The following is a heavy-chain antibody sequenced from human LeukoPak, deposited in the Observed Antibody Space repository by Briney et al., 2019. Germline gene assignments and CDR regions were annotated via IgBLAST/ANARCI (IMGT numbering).Heavy chain of an antibody. V-gene: IGHV4-59*01. J-gene: IGHJ6*02. CDR2: IYYSGST. Sequence: SETLSLTCTVSGGSISSYYWSWIRQPPGKGLEWIGYIYYSGSTNYNPSLKSRVTLSVDTSKNQFSLKLSSVTAADTAVYYCARDQARYLDWHDGGMDVWGQGTTVTVSS. D-gene: IGHD3-9*01. CDR3: ARDQARYLDWHDGGMDV. CDR1: GGSISSYY.